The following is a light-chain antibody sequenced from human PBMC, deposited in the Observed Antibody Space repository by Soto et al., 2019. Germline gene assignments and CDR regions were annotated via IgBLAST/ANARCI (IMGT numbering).Light chain of an antibody. CDR3: QQYGSSRWT. CDR2: GAS. Sequence: EIVLTQSPGTLSLSPGERATLSCRASQSVSSSSLAWYQQKPGQTPRLLIYGASSRATGIPDRFSGSGSGTVFTLTISRLEPEDFAVYYCQQYGSSRWTFGQGTKVEIK. J-gene: IGKJ1*01. CDR1: QSVSSSS. V-gene: IGKV3-20*01.